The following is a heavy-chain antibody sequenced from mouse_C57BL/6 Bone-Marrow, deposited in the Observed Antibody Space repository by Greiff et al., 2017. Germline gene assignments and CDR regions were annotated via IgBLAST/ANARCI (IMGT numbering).Heavy chain of an antibody. V-gene: IGHV1-50*01. CDR1: GYTFTSYW. Sequence: VQLQQPGAELVKPGASVKLSCKASGYTFTSYWMHWVKQRPGQGLEWIGEIDPSDSYTNYNQKFKGKATLTVDTSSSTAYMQLSSLTSEDSAVYYCARDDYDVYYAMDYWGQGASVTVSS. D-gene: IGHD2-4*01. CDR2: IDPSDSYT. CDR3: ARDDYDVYYAMDY. J-gene: IGHJ4*01.